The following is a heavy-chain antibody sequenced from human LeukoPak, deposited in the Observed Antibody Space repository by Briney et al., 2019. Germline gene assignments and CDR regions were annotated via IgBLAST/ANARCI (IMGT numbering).Heavy chain of an antibody. CDR2: FSSNGSYM. J-gene: IGHJ4*02. Sequence: GGSLRLSCSASGFAFSTYYMHWLRQAPGKGLEWVSYFSSNGSYMYYADSVKGRFTISRDNAENSLYLQMNSLRAEDTAVYYCARGQGLQLKSGSDYWGQGTLVTVSS. CDR3: ARGQGLQLKSGSDY. V-gene: IGHV3-21*06. D-gene: IGHD5-24*01. CDR1: GFAFSTYY.